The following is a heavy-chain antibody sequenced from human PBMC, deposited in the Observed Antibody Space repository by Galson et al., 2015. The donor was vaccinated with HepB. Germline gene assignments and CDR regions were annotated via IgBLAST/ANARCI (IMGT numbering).Heavy chain of an antibody. CDR3: ARASEYYDFWSGPYNNWSDP. Sequence: SETLSLTCTVSGGSISSYFWSWIRQPPGKGLEWIGYIYYSGSTNYNPSLKSRVTISVDTSKNQFSLKLSSVTAADTAVYYCARASEYYDFWSGPYNNWSDPWGQGTLVTVSS. D-gene: IGHD3-3*01. J-gene: IGHJ5*02. CDR2: IYYSGST. V-gene: IGHV4-59*01. CDR1: GGSISSYF.